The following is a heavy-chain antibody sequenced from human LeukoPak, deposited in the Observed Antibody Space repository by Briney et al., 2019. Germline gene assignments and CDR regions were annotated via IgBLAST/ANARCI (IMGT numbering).Heavy chain of an antibody. CDR1: GFTFSSYS. J-gene: IGHJ4*02. CDR3: ARVNDCPRCHFDS. CDR2: ISTDGSST. V-gene: IGHV3-74*01. D-gene: IGHD2-21*02. Sequence: GGSLRLSCAASGFTFSSYSMNWVRQAPGKGLVWVSRISTDGSSTVYADSVKGRFTISRDNAKNTLYLQMNSLRAEDTAVYYCARVNDCPRCHFDSWGQGTLVTVSS.